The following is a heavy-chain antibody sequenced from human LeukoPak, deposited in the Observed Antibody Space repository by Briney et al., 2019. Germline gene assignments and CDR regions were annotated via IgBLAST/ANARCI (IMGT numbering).Heavy chain of an antibody. Sequence: ASVKVSCKASGYTFTSYAMHWVRQAPGQRLEWMGWISVYRGNTDYAQKFQGRLTMTTETSTNTAYMELRGLRSDDTAVYYCARELFLNYTFDYWGQGTLVTVSS. D-gene: IGHD1-7*01. CDR3: ARELFLNYTFDY. V-gene: IGHV1-3*01. CDR1: GYTFTSYA. CDR2: ISVYRGNT. J-gene: IGHJ4*02.